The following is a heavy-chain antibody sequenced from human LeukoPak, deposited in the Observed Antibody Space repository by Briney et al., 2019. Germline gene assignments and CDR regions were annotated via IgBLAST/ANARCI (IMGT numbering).Heavy chain of an antibody. J-gene: IGHJ4*02. CDR3: AKDNGYCTSTSCFLEY. Sequence: GGSLRLSCVASGLTFNSYAMSWVRQAPGKGLEWVSAISGSGGSTYYADYVKGRFTISRDNSKSTLYLQMNSLGAEDTALYSGAKDNGYCTSTSCFLEYWGQGTLVTVSS. CDR1: GLTFNSYA. D-gene: IGHD2-2*03. V-gene: IGHV3-23*01. CDR2: ISGSGGST.